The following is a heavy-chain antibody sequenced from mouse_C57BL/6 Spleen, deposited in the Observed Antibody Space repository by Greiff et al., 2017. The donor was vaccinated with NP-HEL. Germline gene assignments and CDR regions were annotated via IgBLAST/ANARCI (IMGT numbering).Heavy chain of an antibody. D-gene: IGHD1-1*01. CDR1: GYTFTDYY. CDR2: IYPGSGNT. Sequence: VQLKESGAELVRPGASVKLSCKASGYTFTDYYINWVKQRPGQGLEWIARIYPGSGNTYYNEKFKGKATLTAEKSSSTAYMQLSSLTSEDSAVYFCAREPFYYGSSYYFDYWGQGTTLTVSS. J-gene: IGHJ2*01. CDR3: AREPFYYGSSYYFDY. V-gene: IGHV1-76*01.